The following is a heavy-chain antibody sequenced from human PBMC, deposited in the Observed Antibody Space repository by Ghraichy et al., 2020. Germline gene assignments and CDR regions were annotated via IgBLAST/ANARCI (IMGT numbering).Heavy chain of an antibody. CDR2: FIPIFGTA. V-gene: IGHV1-69*13. Sequence: SVKVSCKASGGTFSSYAISWVRQAPGQGLEWMGGFIPIFGTANYAQKFQGRVTITADESTSTAYMELSSLRSEDTAVYYCATAVARSYYYYYMDVWGKGTTVTVSS. CDR1: GGTFSSYA. J-gene: IGHJ6*03. CDR3: ATAVARSYYYYYMDV. D-gene: IGHD6-19*01.